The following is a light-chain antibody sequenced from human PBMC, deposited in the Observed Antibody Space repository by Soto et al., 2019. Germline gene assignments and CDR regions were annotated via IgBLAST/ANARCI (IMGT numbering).Light chain of an antibody. V-gene: IGKV1-5*01. CDR2: DAS. CDR3: QQYNDWSSR. Sequence: DILMTQSPSTLTASVGDRVTITCRASQSVTNFLAWYQQKPGKAPKLLIYDASTLEDGVPSRFSGSGSGTQFTLTISSVQPDDYATYYCQQYNDWSSRFGQGTKLEIK. J-gene: IGKJ2*03. CDR1: QSVTNF.